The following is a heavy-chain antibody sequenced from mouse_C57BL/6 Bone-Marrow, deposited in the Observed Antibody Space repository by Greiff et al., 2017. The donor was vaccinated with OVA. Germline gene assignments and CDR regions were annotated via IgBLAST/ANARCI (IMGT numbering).Heavy chain of an antibody. J-gene: IGHJ1*03. CDR2: IYPRSGNT. Sequence: QVQLQQSGAELARPGASVKLSCKASGYTFTSYGISWVKQRTGQGLEWIGEIYPRSGNTYYNEKFKGKATLTADKSSSTAYMELRSLTSEDSAVYFCASRDLFYWYFDGWGTGTTVTVSS. CDR3: ASRDLFYWYFDG. CDR1: GYTFTSYG. V-gene: IGHV1-81*01.